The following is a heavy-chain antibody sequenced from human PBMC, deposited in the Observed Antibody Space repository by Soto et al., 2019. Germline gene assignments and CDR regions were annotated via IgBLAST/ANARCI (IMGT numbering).Heavy chain of an antibody. D-gene: IGHD2-8*01. J-gene: IGHJ4*02. CDR3: AKFRVGGYCTSDVCYQFDN. CDR2: VYPADSKT. CDR1: GYSFSNNR. Sequence: GESLKISCKGSGYSFSNNRIGWMRQMPGKGLEWMGIVYPADSKTRYSPSFEGQVTISADNSISTAYLQWSSLKASDTAMYYCAKFRVGGYCTSDVCYQFDNWGLGTLVTVSS. V-gene: IGHV5-51*01.